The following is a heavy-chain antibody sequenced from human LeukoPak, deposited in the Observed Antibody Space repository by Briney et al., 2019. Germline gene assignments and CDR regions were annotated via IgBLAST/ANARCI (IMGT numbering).Heavy chain of an antibody. CDR2: IYYSGSA. D-gene: IGHD5-18*01. V-gene: IGHV4-59*01. CDR1: GGSISSYY. CDR3: ARGGYSYDNWFDP. Sequence: SETLSLTCTVSGGSISSYYWSWIRQPPGKGLEWIGYIYYSGSANYNPSLKSRVTISVDTSKNQFSLKLSSVTAADTAVYYCARGGYSYDNWFDPWGQGTLVTVSS. J-gene: IGHJ5*02.